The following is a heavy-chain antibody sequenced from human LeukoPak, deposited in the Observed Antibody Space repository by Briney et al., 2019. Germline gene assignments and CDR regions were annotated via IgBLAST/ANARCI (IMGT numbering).Heavy chain of an antibody. CDR2: IWYDGSNK. CDR3: ASATSSYSYGFFLDY. Sequence: GRSLRLSCAASGFTFSSYGMHWVRQAPGKGLEWVAVIWYDGSNKYYADSVKGRFTISRDNSKNTLYLQMNSLRAEHTAVYYCASATSSYSYGFFLDYWGQGTLVTVSS. V-gene: IGHV3-33*01. J-gene: IGHJ4*02. CDR1: GFTFSSYG. D-gene: IGHD5-18*01.